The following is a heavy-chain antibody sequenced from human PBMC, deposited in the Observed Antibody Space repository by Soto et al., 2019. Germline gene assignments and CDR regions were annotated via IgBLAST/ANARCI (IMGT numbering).Heavy chain of an antibody. J-gene: IGHJ4*02. V-gene: IGHV1-69*12. D-gene: IGHD2-8*01. CDR3: ARVPDCTNGVCYPDY. CDR1: GGTFSSYA. Sequence: QVQLVQSGAEVKKPGSSVKVSCKASGGTFSSYAISWVRQAPGQGLEWMGGIIPIFGTANYAQKFQGRVTNTADESTSTAYMELSSLRSEDTAVYYCARVPDCTNGVCYPDYWGQGTLVTVSS. CDR2: IIPIFGTA.